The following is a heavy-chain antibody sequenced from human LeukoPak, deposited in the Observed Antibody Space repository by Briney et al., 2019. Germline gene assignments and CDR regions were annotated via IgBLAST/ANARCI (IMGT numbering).Heavy chain of an antibody. CDR3: ARGAKAWELLNVY. V-gene: IGHV3-30*01. CDR1: GFTFSSYA. D-gene: IGHD1-26*01. J-gene: IGHJ4*02. Sequence: GRSPRVSCAASGFTFSSYAMHWVRQAPGKGLEWVAVISYDGSNKYYADSVKGRFTISRDNSKNTLYLQMNSLRAEDTAVYYCARGAKAWELLNVYWGQGTLVTVSS. CDR2: ISYDGSNK.